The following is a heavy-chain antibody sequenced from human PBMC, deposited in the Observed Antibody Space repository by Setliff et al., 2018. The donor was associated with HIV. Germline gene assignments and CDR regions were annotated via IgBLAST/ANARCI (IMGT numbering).Heavy chain of an antibody. CDR2: ISAYNGNT. CDR1: GYTFTSYG. Sequence: GASVKVSCKASGYTFTSYGISWVRQAPGQGLEWMGWISAYNGNTNYARRFQGRVTITTDESTSTAYMDLSSLKSEDTAIYYCARTSGDAYNYEGAFDVWGQGTLVTVSS. D-gene: IGHD5-12*01. V-gene: IGHV1-18*01. CDR3: ARTSGDAYNYEGAFDV. J-gene: IGHJ3*01.